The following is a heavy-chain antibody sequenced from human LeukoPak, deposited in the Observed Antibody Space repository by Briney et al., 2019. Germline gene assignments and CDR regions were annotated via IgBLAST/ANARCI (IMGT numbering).Heavy chain of an antibody. CDR3: AGFISCIWFGELLNWIDP. Sequence: SETLSLTCAVSGGSISSGGYSWSWIRQPPGKGLEWIGYIYHSGSTYYNPSLKSRVTISVDRSKNQFSLKLSSVTDADTAVYYCAGFISCIWFGELLNWIDPWGQGTLVTVSS. CDR2: IYHSGST. J-gene: IGHJ5*02. V-gene: IGHV4-30-2*01. D-gene: IGHD3-10*01. CDR1: GGSISSGGYS.